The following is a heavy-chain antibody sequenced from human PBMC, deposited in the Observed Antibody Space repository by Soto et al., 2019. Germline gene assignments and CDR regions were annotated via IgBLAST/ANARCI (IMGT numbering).Heavy chain of an antibody. CDR3: ARDLSGCSGGSCYSARFDY. CDR2: IIPIHGIT. CDR1: GGTFSSYT. D-gene: IGHD2-15*01. J-gene: IGHJ4*02. Sequence: GASVKVSCKASGGTFSSYTISWVRQAPGQGLEWMGRIIPIHGITNYAQKLQGRVTITRDTSTSTAYMELRSLRSEDTAVYYCARDLSGCSGGSCYSARFDYWGQGTLVTVSS. V-gene: IGHV1-69*04.